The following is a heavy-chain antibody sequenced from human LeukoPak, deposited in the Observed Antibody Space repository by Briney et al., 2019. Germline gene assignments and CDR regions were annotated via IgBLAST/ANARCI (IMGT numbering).Heavy chain of an antibody. CDR1: GYTFTSYA. CDR2: INAGNGNT. J-gene: IGHJ4*02. Sequence: ASVKVSFKASGYTFTSYAMHWVRQAPGQRLEWMGWINAGNGNTKYSQKFQGRVTITRDTSASTAYMELSSLRSEDTAVYYCARGGYCSSTSCYAAPFDYWGQGTLVTVSS. CDR3: ARGGYCSSTSCYAAPFDY. V-gene: IGHV1-3*01. D-gene: IGHD2-2*03.